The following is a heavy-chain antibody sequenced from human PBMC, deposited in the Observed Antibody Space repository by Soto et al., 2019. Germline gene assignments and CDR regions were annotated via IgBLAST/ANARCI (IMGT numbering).Heavy chain of an antibody. CDR1: AGSISRYY. D-gene: IGHD5-18*01. J-gene: IGHJ4*02. CDR3: VGSLMSRAMESFDY. CDR2: ISYTVDA. V-gene: IGHV4-59*01. Sequence: ASETLSLTCSVSAGSISRYYWGWVRQSPGGGLEWIAHISYTVDASYNPSLKSRVTISLDTSKNQIALSLMSVTAADTAVYYCVGSLMSRAMESFDYWGQGTLVTVSS.